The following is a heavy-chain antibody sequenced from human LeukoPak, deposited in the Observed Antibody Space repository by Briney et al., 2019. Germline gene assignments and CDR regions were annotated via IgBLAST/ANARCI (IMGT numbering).Heavy chain of an antibody. CDR3: ARVEGFLTYHYFDY. CDR2: INVGSGNT. Sequence: ASVKVSCKASGYTFTNYAIHWVRQAPGQSLEWMGLINVGSGNTKYSQKFQGRLTMTRDTSASTAYMELSSLRSDDTAVYYCARVEGFLTYHYFDYWGQGTLVTVSS. J-gene: IGHJ4*02. CDR1: GYTFTNYA. V-gene: IGHV1-3*01. D-gene: IGHD2-2*01.